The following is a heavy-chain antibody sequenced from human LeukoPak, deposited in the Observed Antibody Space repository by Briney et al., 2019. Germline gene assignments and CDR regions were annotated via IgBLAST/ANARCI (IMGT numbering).Heavy chain of an antibody. Sequence: VSVTVSCKASGYTFTAYYIHWVRQAPGQGLEWMGLINPNSGGTNYAQKFQGRVTMTRDASISTAYMELSKLTSDDTAVYYCARDKGTLGGDSWGPGTLVTVSS. J-gene: IGHJ4*02. CDR3: ARDKGTLGGDS. CDR1: GYTFTAYY. V-gene: IGHV1-2*02. CDR2: INPNSGGT. D-gene: IGHD3-16*01.